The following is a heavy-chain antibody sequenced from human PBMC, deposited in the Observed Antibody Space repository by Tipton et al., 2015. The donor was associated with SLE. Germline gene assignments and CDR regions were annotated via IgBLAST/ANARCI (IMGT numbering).Heavy chain of an antibody. CDR1: GFTFDHYG. J-gene: IGHJ3*02. CDR3: ARCTGGGELDAASDI. V-gene: IGHV3-20*04. CDR2: ISWGGGST. D-gene: IGHD3-16*01. Sequence: VQLVQSGGGVVRPGGSLRLSCAASGFTFDHYGMTWVRQAPGKGLEWVSGISWGGGSTGYADSVKGRFSISRDNAKNSLYLQMNSLRAEDTALYYCARCTGGGELDAASDIWGQGTMVTVSS.